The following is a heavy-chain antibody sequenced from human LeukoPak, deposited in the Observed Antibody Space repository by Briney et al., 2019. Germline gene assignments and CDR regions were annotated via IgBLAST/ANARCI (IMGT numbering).Heavy chain of an antibody. Sequence: GGSLRLSCAASGFTFSGHWMSWVRQAPAKGLERVAHMNGDGSQIYYMDFVKGRFTISRDNAKNSLYLQMNSLRAKDTAVYYCKVDTGYWGQGTLVTVSS. CDR3: KVDTGY. J-gene: IGHJ4*02. D-gene: IGHD5-18*01. V-gene: IGHV3-7*03. CDR2: MNGDGSQI. CDR1: GFTFSGHW.